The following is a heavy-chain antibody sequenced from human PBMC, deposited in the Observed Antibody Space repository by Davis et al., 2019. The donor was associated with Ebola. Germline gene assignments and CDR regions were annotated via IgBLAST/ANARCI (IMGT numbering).Heavy chain of an antibody. CDR1: GYTFTSYG. D-gene: IGHD2-15*01. J-gene: IGHJ4*02. V-gene: IGHV1-18*01. CDR3: ARVEWTYCSGGSCYSDGFDY. CDR2: ISAYNGNT. Sequence: ASVKVSCKASGYTFTSYGISWVRQAPGQGLEWMGWISAYNGNTNYAQKLQGRVTMTRDTSTSTVYMELSSLRSEDTAVYYCARVEWTYCSGGSCYSDGFDYWGQGTLVTVSS.